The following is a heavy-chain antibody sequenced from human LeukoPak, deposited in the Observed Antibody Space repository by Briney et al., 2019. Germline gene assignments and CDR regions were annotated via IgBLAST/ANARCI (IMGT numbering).Heavy chain of an antibody. D-gene: IGHD3-10*01. J-gene: IGHJ4*02. V-gene: IGHV3-23*01. CDR1: GFTFSSYT. Sequence: GGSLRLSCAASGFTFSSYTMSWVRQAPGKGLEWVSTISGSGGATYYADSVKGRFTISRDNSKNTVYLQMNSLRADDTAIYYCAKDRDSGSRQRTFDHWGQGTLVTVSS. CDR2: ISGSGGAT. CDR3: AKDRDSGSRQRTFDH.